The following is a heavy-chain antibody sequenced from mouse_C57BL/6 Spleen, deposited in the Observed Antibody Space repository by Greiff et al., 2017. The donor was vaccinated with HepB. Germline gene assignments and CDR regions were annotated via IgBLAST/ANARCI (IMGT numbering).Heavy chain of an antibody. Sequence: VQLKQSGAELVRPGASVKLSCKASGYTFTDYYINWVKQRPGQGLEWIARIYPGSGNTYYNEKFKGKATLTAEKSSSTAYMQLSSLTSEDSAVYFCARGGIYYDYFDYWGQGTTLTVSS. J-gene: IGHJ2*01. V-gene: IGHV1-76*01. D-gene: IGHD2-4*01. CDR2: IYPGSGNT. CDR1: GYTFTDYY. CDR3: ARGGIYYDYFDY.